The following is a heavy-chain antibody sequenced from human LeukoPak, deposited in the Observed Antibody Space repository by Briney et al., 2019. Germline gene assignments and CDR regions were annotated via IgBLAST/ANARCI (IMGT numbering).Heavy chain of an antibody. CDR3: ARHTLSNYDFWSGYYHVAFDI. V-gene: IGHV4-39*01. CDR2: IYYSGST. D-gene: IGHD3-3*01. CDR1: GGSISSSSYY. J-gene: IGHJ3*02. Sequence: SETLSLTCTVSGGSISSSSYYWGWIRQPPGKGLECIGSIYYSGSTYYNPSLKSRVTISVDTSKNQLSLKLSSVTAADTAVYYCARHTLSNYDFWSGYYHVAFDIWGQGTMVTVSS.